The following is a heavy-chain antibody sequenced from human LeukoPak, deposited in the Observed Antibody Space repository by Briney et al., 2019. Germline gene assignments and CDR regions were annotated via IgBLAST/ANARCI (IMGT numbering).Heavy chain of an antibody. V-gene: IGHV3-7*01. CDR1: GFTLSTYW. Sequence: GGSLSLSCAASGFTLSTYWMSGVREAPGKGVEWVANIKEDRSEKYYVDSVKGRFTISRDNAKNSLFLEMNTLRAEDTAVDYCARDSPYGDYDSFDIWGQGTMVTVSS. J-gene: IGHJ3*02. CDR3: ARDSPYGDYDSFDI. CDR2: IKEDRSEK. D-gene: IGHD4-17*01.